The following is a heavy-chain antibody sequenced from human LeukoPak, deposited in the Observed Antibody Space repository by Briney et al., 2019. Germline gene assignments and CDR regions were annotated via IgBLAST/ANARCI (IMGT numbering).Heavy chain of an antibody. V-gene: IGHV4-61*02. J-gene: IGHJ4*02. Sequence: SETLSLTCTVSGGSISSGSYYWSWIRQPAGKGLEWIGRIYTSGSTNYNPSLKSRVTISVDTSKNQFSLKLSSVTAADTAVYYCARADGYKRGGFDYRGQGTLVTVSS. D-gene: IGHD5-24*01. CDR1: GGSISSGSYY. CDR3: ARADGYKRGGFDY. CDR2: IYTSGST.